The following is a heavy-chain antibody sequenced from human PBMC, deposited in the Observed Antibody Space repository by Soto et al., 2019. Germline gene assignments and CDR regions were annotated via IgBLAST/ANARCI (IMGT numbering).Heavy chain of an antibody. CDR3: ARAGLLWFGESSDYYYYGMDV. CDR2: ISHTGTA. CDR1: GGSISDNDYY. D-gene: IGHD3-10*01. Sequence: SETLSLTCTVSGGSISDNDYYWSWIRQPPGKGLEWIGTISHTGTAYYNPSLESRVAVSVGTSENQFSLKLSSVTAADTAVYYCARAGLLWFGESSDYYYYGMDVWGQGTTVTVSS. V-gene: IGHV4-39*01. J-gene: IGHJ6*02.